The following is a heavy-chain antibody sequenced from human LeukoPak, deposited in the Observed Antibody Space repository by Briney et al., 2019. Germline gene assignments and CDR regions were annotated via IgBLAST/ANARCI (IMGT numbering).Heavy chain of an antibody. J-gene: IGHJ4*02. V-gene: IGHV3-53*01. CDR1: GLTLSSNH. D-gene: IGHD1-1*01. CDR3: ARGPAGYN. Sequence: GGSLRLSCAPSGLTLSSNHMRWVRQAPGKGLEWVSVIYSGGSTDYADSVKGRFTISRDNSKNTLYLQMNSLRAEDTAVYHCARGPAGYNWGQGTLVTVSS. CDR2: IYSGGST.